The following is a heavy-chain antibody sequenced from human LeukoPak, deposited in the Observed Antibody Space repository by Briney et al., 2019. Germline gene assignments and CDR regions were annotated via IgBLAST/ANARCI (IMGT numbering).Heavy chain of an antibody. CDR1: GYIFTTYF. CDR2: INPGSSGT. Sequence: ASVKVSCKASGYIFTTYFIHWVRQAPGQGLEWMGIINPGSSGTKFAQKLQGRVTMTSDTSTSTVYMELSSLRSDDTAVYYCVRDFYGGNSNGPDHWGQGTLVTVSS. J-gene: IGHJ4*02. D-gene: IGHD4-23*01. V-gene: IGHV1-46*01. CDR3: VRDFYGGNSNGPDH.